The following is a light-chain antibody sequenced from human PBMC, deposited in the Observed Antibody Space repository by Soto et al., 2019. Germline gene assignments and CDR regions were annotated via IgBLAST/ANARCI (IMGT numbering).Light chain of an antibody. J-gene: IGKJ5*01. V-gene: IGKV3-20*01. Sequence: IVLTRYPAPPIPFPGGRASVSCTASQSVSSSYLAWYQQKPGQAPRLLIYGASSRATGIPARFSGSGSGTDFTLTISRLEPEDFALYYCQQYGYSPITFGQGTRLEIK. CDR1: QSVSSSY. CDR3: QQYGYSPIT. CDR2: GAS.